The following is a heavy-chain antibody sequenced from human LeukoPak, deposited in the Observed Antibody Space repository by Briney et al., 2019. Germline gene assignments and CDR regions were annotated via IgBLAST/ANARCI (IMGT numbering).Heavy chain of an antibody. CDR1: GYTFTSYA. J-gene: IGHJ4*02. CDR3: ASIPRGYSSGWYDIDY. D-gene: IGHD6-19*01. Sequence: ASVKVSCKASGYTFTSYAMHWVRQAPGQRLEWMGWINAGNGNTKYSQKFQGRVTITRDTSASTAYMELSSLRSEDTAVYYCASIPRGYSSGWYDIDYWGQGTLVTVSS. CDR2: INAGNGNT. V-gene: IGHV1-3*01.